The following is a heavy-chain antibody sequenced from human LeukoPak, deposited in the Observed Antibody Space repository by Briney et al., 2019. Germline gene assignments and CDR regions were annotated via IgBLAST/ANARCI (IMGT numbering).Heavy chain of an antibody. CDR2: ISNRGST. Sequence: SETLSLTCTVSGVSISSSYSYWGWIRQPPGKGLEWIGYISNRGSTKYNPSLKSRVTISVDTSKNQISLRLNSVTAADTAVYYCAKNYYGSGRMDVWGKGTTVTISS. D-gene: IGHD3-10*01. J-gene: IGHJ6*03. V-gene: IGHV4-61*05. CDR3: AKNYYGSGRMDV. CDR1: GVSISSSYSY.